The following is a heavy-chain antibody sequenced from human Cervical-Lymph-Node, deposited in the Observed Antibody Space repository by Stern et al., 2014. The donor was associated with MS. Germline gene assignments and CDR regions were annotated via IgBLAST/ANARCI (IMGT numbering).Heavy chain of an antibody. CDR1: GFSFTSYW. D-gene: IGHD2-2*01. V-gene: IGHV5-51*01. J-gene: IGHJ4*02. Sequence: VQLVQSGAEVKKPGESLKILCKGSGFSFTSYWIGWVRQMPGKGLEWMGIIYPGDSSTRYSPSFRGQVTISADKSINTAYLQWSSLKASDTAMYYCARRLHSTSWVENWGQGTLVTVSS. CDR3: ARRLHSTSWVEN. CDR2: IYPGDSST.